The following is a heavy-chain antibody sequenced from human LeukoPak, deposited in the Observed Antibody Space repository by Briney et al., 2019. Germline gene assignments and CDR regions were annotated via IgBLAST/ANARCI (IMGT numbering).Heavy chain of an antibody. CDR2: ISGSSTRT. Sequence: PGGSLRLSCADSGFTFSSYAMSWVRQAPGKGLEWVSSISGSSTRTYYADSVKGRFTVSRDNPKNTLYLQMNSLRAEDTAVYYCAKQRDYYDSSGYYRGNYFASWGKGTLVTVS. CDR1: GFTFSSYA. V-gene: IGHV3-23*01. D-gene: IGHD3-22*01. CDR3: AKQRDYYDSSGYYRGNYFAS. J-gene: IGHJ4*02.